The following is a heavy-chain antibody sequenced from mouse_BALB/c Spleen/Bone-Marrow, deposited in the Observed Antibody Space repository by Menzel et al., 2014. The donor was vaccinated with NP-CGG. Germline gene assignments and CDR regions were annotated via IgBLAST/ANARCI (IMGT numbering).Heavy chain of an antibody. CDR3: ARVYGWYFDV. V-gene: IGHV5-6-3*01. CDR1: GFTFSSYG. D-gene: IGHD1-1*01. J-gene: IGHJ1*01. Sequence: EVKLMESGGGLVQPGGSLKLSRVASGFTFSSYGMSWVRQTPDKRLELVATINNNGSSTYYPDSVKGQFTISRDNAKNTLYLQMSSLKSEDTAMYYCARVYGWYFDVWGARTTVTVSS. CDR2: INNNGSST.